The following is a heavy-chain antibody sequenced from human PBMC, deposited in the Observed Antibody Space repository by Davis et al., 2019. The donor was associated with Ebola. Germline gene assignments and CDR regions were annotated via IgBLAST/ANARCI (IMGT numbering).Heavy chain of an antibody. CDR3: AGRYCSGGSCYSRGYYYYGMDV. Sequence: SVKVSCKASGGTFSSYAISWVRQAPGQGLEWMGGFIPIFGTANYAQKFQGRVTITADESTSTAYMELSSLRSEDTAVYYCAGRYCSGGSCYSRGYYYYGMDVWGQGTTVTVPS. J-gene: IGHJ6*02. V-gene: IGHV1-69*13. CDR1: GGTFSSYA. D-gene: IGHD2-15*01. CDR2: FIPIFGTA.